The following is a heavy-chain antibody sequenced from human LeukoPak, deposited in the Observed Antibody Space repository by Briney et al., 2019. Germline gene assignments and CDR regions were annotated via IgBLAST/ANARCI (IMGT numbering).Heavy chain of an antibody. V-gene: IGHV3-30*18. Sequence: GGSLRLSCVASGFTFSSYGMHWVRQAPDKGLEWVALISYDGSNEYYADSVKGRFTISRDNSKNTLYLQMNSLRAEDTAVYYCAKRMAGATIDYWGQGTLVTVSS. D-gene: IGHD6-19*01. CDR2: ISYDGSNE. CDR1: GFTFSSYG. CDR3: AKRMAGATIDY. J-gene: IGHJ4*02.